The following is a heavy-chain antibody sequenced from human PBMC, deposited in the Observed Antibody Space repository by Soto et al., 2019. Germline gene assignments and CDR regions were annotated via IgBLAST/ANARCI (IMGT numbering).Heavy chain of an antibody. CDR1: GFTLSNYA. J-gene: IGHJ4*02. V-gene: IGHV3-23*01. CDR2: ISGGGGGS. CDR3: AKGVGTIGGHFHY. Sequence: GGSLRLSCAASGFTLSNYAMGWVRQAPGKGLEWVSGISGGGGGSYYADSVKGRFTISRDNSENTLYLQMNSLRAEDTAVYYCAKGVGTIGGHFHYWGQGALVTVSS. D-gene: IGHD1-1*01.